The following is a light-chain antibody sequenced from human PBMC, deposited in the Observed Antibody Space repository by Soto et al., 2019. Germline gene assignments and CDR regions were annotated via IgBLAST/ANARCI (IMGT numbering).Light chain of an antibody. J-gene: IGKJ3*01. V-gene: IGKV1-39*01. Sequence: DLQMTQSPSSLSAAVGDRVTITCRASQSISSNLNWYQQKAGKAPKLLIYAASSLQSGVPSRFSGSGSGTDFTLTISSLQPEDFATYYCQQSYSTPLFTFGPGTKVDIK. CDR2: AAS. CDR3: QQSYSTPLFT. CDR1: QSISSN.